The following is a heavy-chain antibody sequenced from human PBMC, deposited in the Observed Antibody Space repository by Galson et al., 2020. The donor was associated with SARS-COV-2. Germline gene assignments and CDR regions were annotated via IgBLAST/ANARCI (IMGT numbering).Heavy chain of an antibody. CDR1: GYTFTTYY. D-gene: IGHD3-22*01. V-gene: IGHV1-46*04. CDR2: INPSGGGT. CDR3: ARDYYDSSGYYRIDY. Sequence: ASVKVSCKSSGYTFTTYYIHWVRQAPGQGLQWMGIINPSGGGTTYAQKLQGRITMTSDTSTSTVYMELSSLRSEDTAVYYCARDYYDSSGYYRIDYWGQGTLVTVSS. J-gene: IGHJ4*02.